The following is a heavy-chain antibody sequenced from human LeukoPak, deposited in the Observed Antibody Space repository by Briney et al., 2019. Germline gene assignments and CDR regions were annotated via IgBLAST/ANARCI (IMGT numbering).Heavy chain of an antibody. CDR1: GFTFSSYD. Sequence: PGGSLRLSCVASGFTFSSYDMHWVRQATGKGLEWISAIDPVGNTWYSDSVKVRFTISRENAGNALYLQMNSLRAADTAVYYCVREPAYTGTWWYPDLWGRGTLVTVSS. CDR3: VREPAYTGTWWYPDL. CDR2: IDPVGNT. D-gene: IGHD3-16*01. V-gene: IGHV3-13*01. J-gene: IGHJ2*01.